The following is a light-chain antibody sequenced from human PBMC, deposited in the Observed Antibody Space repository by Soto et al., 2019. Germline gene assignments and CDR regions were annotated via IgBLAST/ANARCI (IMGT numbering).Light chain of an antibody. CDR2: AAS. J-gene: IGKJ1*01. CDR3: EQTYSAPRT. CDR1: QSVSNS. Sequence: DIQMTQSPSSLSASVGDRVTITCRASQSVSNSINWYQQKPGKAPTLLIYAASSLQSGVPSRFGGSGSETYFTLTISSLAPEEFAGYYCEQTYSAPRTFGQGAKVEIK. V-gene: IGKV1-39*01.